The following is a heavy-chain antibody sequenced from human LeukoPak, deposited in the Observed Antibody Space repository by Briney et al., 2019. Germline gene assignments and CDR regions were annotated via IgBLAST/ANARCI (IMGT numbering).Heavy chain of an antibody. J-gene: IGHJ5*02. V-gene: IGHV1-18*01. D-gene: IGHD3-22*01. CDR1: GGTFSNYA. CDR3: AAGYYYDSSGYCGA. CDR2: ISAYNGNT. Sequence: AASVKVSCKASGGTFSNYAISWVRQAPGQGLEWMGWISAYNGNTNYAQKLQGRVTMTTDTSTSTAYMELRSLRSDDTAVYYCAAGYYYDSSGYCGAWGQGTLVTVSS.